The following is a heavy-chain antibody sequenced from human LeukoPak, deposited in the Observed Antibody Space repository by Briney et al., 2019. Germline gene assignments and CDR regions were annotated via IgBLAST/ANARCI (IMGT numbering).Heavy chain of an antibody. CDR1: GYSISSGYY. CDR3: ARAYSSSWYFNWFDP. J-gene: IGHJ5*02. D-gene: IGHD6-13*01. V-gene: IGHV4-38-2*02. CDR2: IYHSGST. Sequence: SETLSLTCTVSGYSISSGYYWAWIRQPPGKGLEWIGNIYHSGSTYYNPSLKSRVTISVDTSKNQFSLQLTSVTAADTAVYYCARAYSSSWYFNWFDPWGQGTLVTVSS.